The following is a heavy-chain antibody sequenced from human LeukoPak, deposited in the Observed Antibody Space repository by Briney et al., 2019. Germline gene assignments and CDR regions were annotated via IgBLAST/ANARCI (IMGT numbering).Heavy chain of an antibody. Sequence: ASVKVSCKASGYTFTSYYMHWVRQAPRQGLEWMGRINPNSGGTNYAQKFQGRVTMTRDTSISTAYMELSRLRSDDTAVYYCARSQQTYYYDSSGYYLYWGQGTLVTVSS. D-gene: IGHD3-22*01. CDR3: ARSQQTYYYDSSGYYLY. CDR2: INPNSGGT. V-gene: IGHV1-2*06. J-gene: IGHJ4*02. CDR1: GYTFTSYY.